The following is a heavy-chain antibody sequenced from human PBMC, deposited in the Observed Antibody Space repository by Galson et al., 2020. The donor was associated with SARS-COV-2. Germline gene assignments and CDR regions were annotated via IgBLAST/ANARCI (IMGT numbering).Heavy chain of an antibody. J-gene: IGHJ2*01. V-gene: IGHV4-61*09. CDR3: ARGDYMTHDWFFDL. CDR1: GDSISSGSHF. CDR2: VYTSGAT. D-gene: IGHD4-4*01. Sequence: SETLSLTCSISGDSISSGSHFWNWIRRPAGKGLEWIGHVYTSGATGYNPSFKNRVTISMDVSKNQFSINLHSVTAADAAEYFCARGDYMTHDWFFDLWGRGTLVTVSS.